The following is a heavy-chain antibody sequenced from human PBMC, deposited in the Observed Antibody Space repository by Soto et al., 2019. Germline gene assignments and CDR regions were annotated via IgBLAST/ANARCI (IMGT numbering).Heavy chain of an antibody. CDR1: GFTFSSYS. D-gene: IGHD3-22*01. V-gene: IGHV3-21*01. Sequence: EVQLVESGAGLVKPGGSLRLSCAASGFTFSSYSMNWVRQAPGKGLEWVSSVSSSSSYRYYADSVKGRFTISRDNAKNSLYLQMNSLRAEDTSVYYCARGFLDYYDSSGYRSYYFDYWGQGTLVTVSS. CDR3: ARGFLDYYDSSGYRSYYFDY. J-gene: IGHJ4*02. CDR2: VSSSSSYR.